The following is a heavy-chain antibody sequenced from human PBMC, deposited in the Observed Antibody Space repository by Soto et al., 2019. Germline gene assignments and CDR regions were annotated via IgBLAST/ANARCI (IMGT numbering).Heavy chain of an antibody. D-gene: IGHD3-22*01. J-gene: IGHJ4*02. CDR2: INHSGST. CDR3: ASGSPPYYYDSSGYYRVGFDY. CDR1: GGSFSGYY. Sequence: PSETLSLTCAVYGGSFSGYYWSWIRQPPGKGLEWIGEINHSGSTNYNPSLKSRVTISVDTSKNQFSLKLSSVTAADTAVYYCASGSPPYYYDSSGYYRVGFDYWGQGTLVTVSS. V-gene: IGHV4-34*01.